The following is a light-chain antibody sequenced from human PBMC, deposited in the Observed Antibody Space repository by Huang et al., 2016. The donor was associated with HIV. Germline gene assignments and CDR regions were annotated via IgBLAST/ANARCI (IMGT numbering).Light chain of an antibody. CDR3: QQYGSSALT. CDR1: QSVSSIY. J-gene: IGKJ4*01. CDR2: GAS. Sequence: EIVLTQSPGTLYLSPGERATLSCRASQSVSSIYLAWYQQKPGQAPRLLIHGASSRATDIPDRFSGSGSGTDFTLTISRLEPEDFAVYYCQQYGSSALTFGGGTKVEIK. V-gene: IGKV3-20*01.